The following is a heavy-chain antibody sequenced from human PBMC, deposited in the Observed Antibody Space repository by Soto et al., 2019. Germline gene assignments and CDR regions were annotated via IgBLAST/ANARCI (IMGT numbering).Heavy chain of an antibody. CDR2: INHSGST. Sequence: SETLSLTCAVYGGSFSGYYWSWIRQPPGKGLEWIGEINHSGSTNYNPSLKGRVTISVDTSKNQFSLKLSSVTAADTAVYYCARGTGRGWYYYYGMDVWGQGTTVTVSS. J-gene: IGHJ6*02. CDR1: GGSFSGYY. CDR3: ARGTGRGWYYYYGMDV. V-gene: IGHV4-34*01. D-gene: IGHD2-8*02.